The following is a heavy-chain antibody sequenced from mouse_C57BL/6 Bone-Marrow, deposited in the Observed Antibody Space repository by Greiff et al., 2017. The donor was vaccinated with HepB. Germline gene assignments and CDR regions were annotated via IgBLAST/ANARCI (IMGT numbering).Heavy chain of an antibody. CDR1: GYAFSSYW. CDR2: IYPGDGDT. Sequence: VQLQQSGAELVKPGASVKISCKASGYAFSSYWMNWVKQRPGKGLEWIGQIYPGDGDTNYNGKFKGKATLTADKSSSTAYMQLSSLTSEDSAVYYCARFPQYYGSRGGYFDYWGQGTTLTVSS. CDR3: ARFPQYYGSRGGYFDY. J-gene: IGHJ2*01. D-gene: IGHD1-1*01. V-gene: IGHV1-80*01.